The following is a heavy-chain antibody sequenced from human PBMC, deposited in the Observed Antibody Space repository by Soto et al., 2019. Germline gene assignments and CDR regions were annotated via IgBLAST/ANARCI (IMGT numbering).Heavy chain of an antibody. V-gene: IGHV3-7*04. CDR1: GFTYTTYW. J-gene: IGHJ4*02. Sequence: EVQLVESGGGLVPPGGSLRLSCAASGFTYTTYWMSWVRQAPGKGLEWVAHRDEYGRKGDYGESVRGRFTMSRDNAKNSVYLDMSSLRPEDTAVYYCARDQPYSGYGNLDYWGQGTLVTVSS. D-gene: IGHD5-12*01. CDR2: RDEYGRKG. CDR3: ARDQPYSGYGNLDY.